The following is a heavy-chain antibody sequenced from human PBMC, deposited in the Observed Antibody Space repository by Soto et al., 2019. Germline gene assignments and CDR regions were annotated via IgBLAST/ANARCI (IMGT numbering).Heavy chain of an antibody. J-gene: IGHJ5*02. CDR3: ARVSNGGSSNWFDP. V-gene: IGHV4-61*01. Sequence: QVQLQESGPGLVKPSETLSLTCTVSGGSVSSGSYYWSWIRQPPGKGLEWIGYIYYSGSTNYNPSLKSRVTLSVDTSKNQFSLKLSSVTAAVTAVYYCARVSNGGSSNWFDPWGQGTLVTVSS. CDR2: IYYSGST. D-gene: IGHD3-16*01. CDR1: GGSVSSGSYY.